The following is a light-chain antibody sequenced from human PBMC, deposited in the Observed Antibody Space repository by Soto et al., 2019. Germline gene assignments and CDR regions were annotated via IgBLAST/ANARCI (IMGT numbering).Light chain of an antibody. CDR1: QSVSSW. Sequence: DTQMTHSPSTLSASLLDTGTIXSRASQSVSSWLAWYQQKPGKAPKLLIYKASTLKSGVPSRFSGSGSGTEFTLTISSLQPDDFATYYCQHYNSYSEAFGQGTKVDIK. V-gene: IGKV1-5*03. J-gene: IGKJ1*01. CDR3: QHYNSYSEA. CDR2: KAS.